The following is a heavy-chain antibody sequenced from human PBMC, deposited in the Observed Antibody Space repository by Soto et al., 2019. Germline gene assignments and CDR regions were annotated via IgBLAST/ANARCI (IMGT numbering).Heavy chain of an antibody. J-gene: IGHJ4*02. V-gene: IGHV3-7*01. CDR3: AREGR. CDR2: INQDGSER. CDR1: GFTFSSSW. Sequence: PGGSLRLSCAASGFTFSSSWMSWVRQAPGKGLEWVANINQDGSERYYVDSVKGRFAISRDNAKNSLYLQMNSLRAEDTAVYYCAREGRWGQGTLVTVS.